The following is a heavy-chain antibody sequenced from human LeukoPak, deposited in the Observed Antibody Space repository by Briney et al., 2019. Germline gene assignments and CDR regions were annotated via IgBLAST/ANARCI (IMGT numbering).Heavy chain of an antibody. J-gene: IGHJ6*03. CDR3: ARQLHYGSGSKYYYMDV. D-gene: IGHD3-10*01. Sequence: GESLKISCKGSGYSFSSYWIGWVRQMSGKGLEWMGIIYPGDSETRYSPSFQGQVTISADKSISTAYLQWSSLKASDTAMYYCARQLHYGSGSKYYYMDVWGKGTTVTISS. CDR1: GYSFSSYW. V-gene: IGHV5-51*01. CDR2: IYPGDSET.